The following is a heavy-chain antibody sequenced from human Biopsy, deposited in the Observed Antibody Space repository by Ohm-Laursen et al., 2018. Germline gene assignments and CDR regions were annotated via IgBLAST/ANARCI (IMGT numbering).Heavy chain of an antibody. CDR1: GFTFSGYG. CDR3: ARDRYYGSENYFSHYNMDV. CDR2: ICYDGTDK. J-gene: IGHJ6*03. V-gene: IGHV3-33*08. Sequence: SLRLSCAASGFTFSGYGMHWVRQAPGKGPGWVAVICYDGTDKFYADSVKGRFTISRDNSKNTLYLHMNSLRAADTAVYYCARDRYYGSENYFSHYNMDVWGQGTTVTVSS. D-gene: IGHD3-10*01.